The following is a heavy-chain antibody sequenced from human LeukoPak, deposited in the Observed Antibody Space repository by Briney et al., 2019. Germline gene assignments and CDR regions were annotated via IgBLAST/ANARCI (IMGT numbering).Heavy chain of an antibody. V-gene: IGHV3-33*06. CDR3: AKGSRFHSRERRRPLHAYYFDY. J-gene: IGHJ4*02. CDR2: IWYDGSNK. CDR1: GFTFSSYG. Sequence: QPGRSLRLSCAASGFTFSSYGMHWVRQAPGKGLEWVAVIWYDGSNKYYADSVKGRFTISRDNSKNTLYLQMNSLRAEDTAVYYCAKGSRFHSRERRRPLHAYYFDYWGQGTLVTVSS. D-gene: IGHD1-1*01.